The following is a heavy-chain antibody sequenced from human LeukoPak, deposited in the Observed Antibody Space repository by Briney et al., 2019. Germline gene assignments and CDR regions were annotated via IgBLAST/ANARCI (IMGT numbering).Heavy chain of an antibody. Sequence: GGSLRLSCAASGFTVSSNYMSWVRQAPGKGLEWVSVIYSGGSTYYADSVKGRFTISRDNSKNTLYLQMNSLRAEDTAVYYCARVGRDYGDYEMDYWGQGTLVTVSS. V-gene: IGHV3-66*01. J-gene: IGHJ4*02. CDR2: IYSGGST. CDR1: GFTVSSNY. CDR3: ARVGRDYGDYEMDY. D-gene: IGHD4-17*01.